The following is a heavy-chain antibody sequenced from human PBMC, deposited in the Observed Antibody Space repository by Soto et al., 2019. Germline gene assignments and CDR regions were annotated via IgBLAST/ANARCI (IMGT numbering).Heavy chain of an antibody. CDR3: ARAGIVATIADY. CDR1: GFTFSSYS. CDR2: ISSSSSYI. J-gene: IGHJ4*02. V-gene: IGHV3-21*01. Sequence: NPGGSLRLSCAASGFTFSSYSMNWVRQAPGKGLEWVSSISSSSSYIYYADSVKGRFTISRDNAKNSLYLQMNSLRAEDTAVYYCARAGIVATIADYWGQGTLVTVSS. D-gene: IGHD5-12*01.